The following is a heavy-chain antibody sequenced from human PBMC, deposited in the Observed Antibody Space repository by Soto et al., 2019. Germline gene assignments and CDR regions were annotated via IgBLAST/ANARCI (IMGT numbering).Heavy chain of an antibody. V-gene: IGHV4-4*07. CDR1: GGSISSFY. J-gene: IGHJ4*02. CDR3: ARGEEGASTGFDY. D-gene: IGHD1-26*01. CDR2: IYSGGRN. Sequence: SETLSLTCTVSGGSISSFYWSWIRQPAGKGLEWIGRIYSGGRNNYNPSLKSRVTISVDTSKNQFSLKLSSVTAADTAVYFCARGEEGASTGFDYWGQGTLVTVSS.